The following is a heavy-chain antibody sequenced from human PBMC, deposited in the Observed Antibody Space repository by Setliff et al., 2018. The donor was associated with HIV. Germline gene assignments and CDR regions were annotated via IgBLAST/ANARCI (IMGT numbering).Heavy chain of an antibody. D-gene: IGHD3-22*01. CDR1: GYSISSGYY. CDR2: IHHSGST. V-gene: IGHV4-38-2*01. Sequence: SETLSLTCAVSGYSISSGYYWGWIRQPPGKGLEWIGHIHHSGSTSYNPSLKSRATISVDTSKNQFSLKLSSVTAADTAVYYCATVSGYYWQYFDYWGPGTLVTVSS. CDR3: ATVSGYYWQYFDY. J-gene: IGHJ4*02.